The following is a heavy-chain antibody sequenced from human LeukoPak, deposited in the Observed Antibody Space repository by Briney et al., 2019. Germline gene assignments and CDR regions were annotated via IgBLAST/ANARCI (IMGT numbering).Heavy chain of an antibody. J-gene: IGHJ4*02. D-gene: IGHD3-22*01. V-gene: IGHV3-23*01. CDR2: ISASGGST. Sequence: GGSLRLSCAASGFTFISYAMSWVRQAPGKGLEWVSAISASGGSTYYADSVKGRFTISRDNSKNTLYLQMNSLRAEDTAIYYCAKGDYYDPKFDYWGQGTLVTVLS. CDR1: GFTFISYA. CDR3: AKGDYYDPKFDY.